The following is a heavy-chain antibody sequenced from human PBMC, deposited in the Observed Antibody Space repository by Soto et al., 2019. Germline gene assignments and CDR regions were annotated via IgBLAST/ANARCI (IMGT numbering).Heavy chain of an antibody. Sequence: VSVKVSCKASGYTFTGYYMHWVRQAPGQGLEWMGWINPNSGGTNYAQKFQGWVTMTRDTSISTAYMELSRLRSDDTAVYYCARGGGPGNSYYFDYWGQGTLVTVSS. D-gene: IGHD4-4*01. J-gene: IGHJ4*02. CDR2: INPNSGGT. CDR1: GYTFTGYY. CDR3: ARGGGPGNSYYFDY. V-gene: IGHV1-2*04.